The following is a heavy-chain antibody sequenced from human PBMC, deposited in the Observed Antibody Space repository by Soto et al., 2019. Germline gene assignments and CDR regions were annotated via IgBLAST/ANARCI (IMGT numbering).Heavy chain of an antibody. V-gene: IGHV4-31*03. J-gene: IGHJ5*02. CDR3: GWFGNGHWFDP. CDR2: IYYSGST. CDR1: GAPISSGGYY. Sequence: QVQLQESGPGLVKPSQTLSLTCTVSGAPISSGGYYWSWIRQHPGRGLEWIGYIYYSGSTYYNPSLKSXXTXTXXTSKNQFSLKLSSVTAADTAVYYCGWFGNGHWFDPWGQGTLVTVSS. D-gene: IGHD3-10*01.